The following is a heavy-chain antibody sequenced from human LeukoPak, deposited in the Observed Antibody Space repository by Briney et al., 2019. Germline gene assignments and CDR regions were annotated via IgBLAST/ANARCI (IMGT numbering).Heavy chain of an antibody. V-gene: IGHV4-4*07. Sequence: RASETLSLTCTVSGYSISSGYYWSWIRQPAGKGLEWIGRIDTSGNTNYKPSLKSRVTMSVDTSKKQFSLKLSSVTAADTAVYYCARVSSSWYQDWYFDLWGRGTLVTVSS. CDR1: GYSISSGYY. J-gene: IGHJ2*01. CDR3: ARVSSSWYQDWYFDL. CDR2: IDTSGNT. D-gene: IGHD6-13*01.